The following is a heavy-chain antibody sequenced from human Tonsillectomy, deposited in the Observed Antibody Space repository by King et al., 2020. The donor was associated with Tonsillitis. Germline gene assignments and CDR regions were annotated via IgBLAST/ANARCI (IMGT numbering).Heavy chain of an antibody. CDR3: ARGRATDNYFDY. CDR1: GFTFSDYY. Sequence: VQLVESGGGLVKPGGSLRLSCAASGFTFSDYYMSWIRLAPGKGLEWVSYIAPISTYTDYADSVKGRFAISRDSAKNSLYLQMNSLRAEDTAVYYCARGRATDNYFDYWGQGTLVTVSS. CDR2: IAPISTYT. D-gene: IGHD2-21*02. V-gene: IGHV3-11*06. J-gene: IGHJ4*02.